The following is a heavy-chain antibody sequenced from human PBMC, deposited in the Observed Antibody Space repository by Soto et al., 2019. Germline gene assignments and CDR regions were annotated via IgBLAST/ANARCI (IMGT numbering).Heavy chain of an antibody. Sequence: ASVKVSCKASGYTFTNNDVSWVRQVTGQGLEWMGWMNPGSGDTGYAQKFQGRVTMTRDISIATAYMELTSLTSEDTAIYYCARMESFGSLNWFDPWGQGTLVTVSS. J-gene: IGHJ5*02. CDR3: ARMESFGSLNWFDP. CDR1: GYTFTNND. D-gene: IGHD5-18*01. V-gene: IGHV1-8*01. CDR2: MNPGSGDT.